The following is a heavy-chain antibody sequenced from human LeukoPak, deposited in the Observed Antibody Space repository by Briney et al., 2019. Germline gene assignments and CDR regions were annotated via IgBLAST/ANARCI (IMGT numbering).Heavy chain of an antibody. Sequence: GGSLRLSCAASGFSFSTYNMNWVRQAPGKGLEWVSYISSSSSTIYYADSVKGRFTISRDNAKNSLYLQMNSLRAEDTAVYYCARDSTTGTRIRVLFDYWGQGTLVTVSS. CDR2: ISSSSSTI. D-gene: IGHD1-1*01. J-gene: IGHJ4*02. CDR1: GFSFSTYN. V-gene: IGHV3-48*01. CDR3: ARDSTTGTRIRVLFDY.